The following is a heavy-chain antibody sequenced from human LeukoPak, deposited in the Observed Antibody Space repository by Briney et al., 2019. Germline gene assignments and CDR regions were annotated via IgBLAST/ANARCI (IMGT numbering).Heavy chain of an antibody. CDR3: VPKGTEGY. CDR1: GFTFSAYA. J-gene: IGHJ4*02. Sequence: GGSLRLSCSASGFTFSAYAMHWVRQAPGKGLEYASAISPDGSNTYYADFVKGRFSISRDNSKNTLYLQMSSLRPEDTADYYCVPKGTEGYWGQGTLVTVSS. V-gene: IGHV3-64D*06. CDR2: ISPDGSNT.